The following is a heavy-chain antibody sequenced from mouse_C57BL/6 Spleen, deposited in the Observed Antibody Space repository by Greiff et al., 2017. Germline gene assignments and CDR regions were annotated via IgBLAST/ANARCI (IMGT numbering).Heavy chain of an antibody. D-gene: IGHD2-4*01. CDR1: GFTFSDYY. J-gene: IGHJ4*01. V-gene: IGHV5-12*01. CDR2: ISNGGGST. Sequence: DVKLVESGGGLVQPGGSLKLSCAASGFTFSDYYMYWVRQTPEKRLEWVAYISNGGGSTYYPDTVKGRFTISRDNAKNTLYLQMSRLKSEDTAMYYCARQSYYDYSMDYWGQGTSVTVSS. CDR3: ARQSYYDYSMDY.